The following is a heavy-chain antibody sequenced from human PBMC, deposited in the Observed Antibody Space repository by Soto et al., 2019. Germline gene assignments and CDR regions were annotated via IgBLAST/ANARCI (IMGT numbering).Heavy chain of an antibody. V-gene: IGHV3-30*18. CDR1: GFTFSSYG. Sequence: QVQLVESGGGVVQPGRSLRLSCAASGFTFSSYGMHWVRQAPGKGLEWVAVISYDGSNKYCADSVKGRFTISRDNSKNTLYLQMNSLRAEDTAVYYCAKDLYYYDSSGYLDYWGQGTLATVSS. D-gene: IGHD3-22*01. CDR3: AKDLYYYDSSGYLDY. J-gene: IGHJ4*02. CDR2: ISYDGSNK.